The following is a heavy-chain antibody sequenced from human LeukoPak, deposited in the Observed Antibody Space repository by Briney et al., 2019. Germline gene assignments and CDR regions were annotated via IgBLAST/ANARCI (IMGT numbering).Heavy chain of an antibody. J-gene: IGHJ6*02. CDR1: GGSISSYY. D-gene: IGHD3-10*01. CDR3: ARRITMVRGVLRYYYYGMDV. Sequence: SETLSLTCTVSGGSISSYYWSWIRQPPGKGLEWIGYIYYSGSTNYNPSFKSRVTISVDTSKNQFSLKLSSVTAADTAVYYCARRITMVRGVLRYYYYGMDVWGQGTTVTVSS. CDR2: IYYSGST. V-gene: IGHV4-59*08.